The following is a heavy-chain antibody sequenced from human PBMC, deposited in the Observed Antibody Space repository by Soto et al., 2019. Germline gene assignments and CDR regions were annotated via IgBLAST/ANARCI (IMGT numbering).Heavy chain of an antibody. Sequence: EVQLVESGGGLIQPGGALRLSCAASGFTVSGNHMSWVRQAPGKGLEWVSVILGGGTTDYADSVKGRFTISRDNSKNTVVLHMNSLRGEDTAVYYCMGYGGYSVWGQGTLVTVSS. V-gene: IGHV3-53*01. CDR3: MGYGGYSV. D-gene: IGHD4-17*01. CDR2: ILGGGTT. CDR1: GFTVSGNH. J-gene: IGHJ4*02.